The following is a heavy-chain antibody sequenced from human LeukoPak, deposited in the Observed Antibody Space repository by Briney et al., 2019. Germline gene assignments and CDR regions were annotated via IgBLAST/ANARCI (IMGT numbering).Heavy chain of an antibody. Sequence: SETLSLTCTVSGGSISSSSYYWGWIRQPPGKGLEWIGSIYYSGSTYYNPSLKSRVTISVDTSKNQFSLKLSSVTAADTAVYYCARLRAYGIAANYFDYWGQGTLVTVSS. CDR1: GGSISSSSYY. D-gene: IGHD6-25*01. CDR2: IYYSGST. CDR3: ARLRAYGIAANYFDY. J-gene: IGHJ4*02. V-gene: IGHV4-39*01.